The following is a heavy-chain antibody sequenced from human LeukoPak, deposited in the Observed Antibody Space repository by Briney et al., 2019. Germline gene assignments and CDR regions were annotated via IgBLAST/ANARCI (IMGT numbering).Heavy chain of an antibody. CDR2: IYHSGST. CDR3: ARGLGDYFSRHWFDP. D-gene: IGHD4-17*01. J-gene: IGHJ5*02. CDR1: GGSISSGGYS. Sequence: SQTLSLTCAVSGGSISSGGYSWSWLRQPPGKGLEWIGYIYHSGSTYYNPSLKSRVTISVDRSKNQFSLKLSSVTAADTAVYYCARGLGDYFSRHWFDPWGQGTLVTVSS. V-gene: IGHV4-30-2*01.